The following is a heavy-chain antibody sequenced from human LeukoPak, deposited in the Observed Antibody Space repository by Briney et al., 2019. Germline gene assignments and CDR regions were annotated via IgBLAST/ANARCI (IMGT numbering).Heavy chain of an antibody. J-gene: IGHJ4*02. CDR1: GFTFSSYE. CDR2: ISSSGSTI. V-gene: IGHV3-48*03. Sequence: TGGSLRLSCAASGFTFSSYEMNWVRQAPGKGLEWVSYISSSGSTIYYADSVKGRFTISRDNAKNSLYLQMNSLRAEDTAVYYCARALYYPPYYFDYWGQGTLVTVSS. D-gene: IGHD3-10*01. CDR3: ARALYYPPYYFDY.